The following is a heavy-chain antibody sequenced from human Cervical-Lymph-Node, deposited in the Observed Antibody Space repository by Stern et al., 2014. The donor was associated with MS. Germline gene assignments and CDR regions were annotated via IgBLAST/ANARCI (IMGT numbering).Heavy chain of an antibody. Sequence: QVTLKESGPTLVKPTQTLTLTCTFSGFSLSTSGVGVGWIRQPPGKALEWLAFIYWDYSKRYSPSLKNRLTITKDTSKNQVVLTMNNMDPVDTATFYCATHAPGVVPAALDYWGQGTLVTVS. CDR2: IYWDYSK. J-gene: IGHJ4*02. V-gene: IGHV2-5*02. CDR1: GFSLSTSGVG. CDR3: ATHAPGVVPAALDY. D-gene: IGHD2-2*01.